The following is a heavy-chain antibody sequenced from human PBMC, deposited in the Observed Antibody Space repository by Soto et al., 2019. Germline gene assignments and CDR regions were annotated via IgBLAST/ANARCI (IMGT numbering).Heavy chain of an antibody. CDR2: ISYDGSNK. J-gene: IGHJ4*02. V-gene: IGHV3-30-3*01. CDR3: ARDRQARLAARLWGYFY. CDR1: GFTFSSYA. D-gene: IGHD6-6*01. Sequence: GGSLRLSCAASGFTFSSYAMHWVRQAPGKGLEWVAVISYDGSNKYYADSVKGRFTISRDNSKNTLYLQMNSLRAEDTAVYYCARDRQARLAARLWGYFYWGQGTLVTVSS.